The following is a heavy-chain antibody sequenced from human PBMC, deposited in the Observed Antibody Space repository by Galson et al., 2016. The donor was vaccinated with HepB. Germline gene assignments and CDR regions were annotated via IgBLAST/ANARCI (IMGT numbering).Heavy chain of an antibody. V-gene: IGHV1-69*13. CDR3: AGRGRQDIGGNYYYDLDV. CDR2: IIPLFGTA. J-gene: IGHJ6*02. Sequence: SVKVSCKASGDTFSTFALSWVRQAPGQGLEWMGGIIPLFGTADHAQKFKDRVTITADESTTTAYMELRSLRSEDTAVYYCAGRGRQDIGGNYYYDLDVWGQGTKVAVTS. CDR1: GDTFSTFA. D-gene: IGHD3-10*01.